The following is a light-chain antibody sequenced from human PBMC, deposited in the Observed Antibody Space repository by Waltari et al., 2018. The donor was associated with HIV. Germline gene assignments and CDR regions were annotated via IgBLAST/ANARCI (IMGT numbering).Light chain of an antibody. V-gene: IGKV3-20*01. CDR3: QQYSRSAYT. CDR1: QSVSSSY. Sequence: EIVLTQTPDTLALYPGERAIVSCRASQSVSSSYLSWYQQKPGQPPRLLIYGASTRAIGIPDRFSISGSGTDFTLTISRLEPEDFAVYYCQQYSRSAYTFGQGTKLEIK. CDR2: GAS. J-gene: IGKJ2*01.